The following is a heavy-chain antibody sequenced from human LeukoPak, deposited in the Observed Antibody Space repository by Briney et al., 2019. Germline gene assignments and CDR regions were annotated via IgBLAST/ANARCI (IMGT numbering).Heavy chain of an antibody. Sequence: KASETLSLTCAVSGYSISSGYYWGWIRQPPGKGLEWIGSIYHSGSTYYNPSLKSRLTILIDTSKNQFSLKLSSVTAADTAVYYCARVPYSSSAYWFDPWGQGTLVTVSS. CDR2: IYHSGST. D-gene: IGHD6-6*01. CDR1: GYSISSGYY. V-gene: IGHV4-38-2*01. J-gene: IGHJ5*02. CDR3: ARVPYSSSAYWFDP.